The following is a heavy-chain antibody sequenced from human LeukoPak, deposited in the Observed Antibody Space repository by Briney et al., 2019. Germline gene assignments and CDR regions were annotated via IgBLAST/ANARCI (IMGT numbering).Heavy chain of an antibody. J-gene: IGHJ6*02. CDR1: GGSISSYY. CDR3: ARVAGSDYYYYGMDV. V-gene: IGHV4-59*01. D-gene: IGHD6-19*01. CDR2: IYYSGST. Sequence: PSETLSLTCTVSGGSISSYYWSWIRQPPGKGLEWIGYIYYSGSTNYIPSLKSRVTISVDTPKNQFSLKLSSVTAADTAVYYCARVAGSDYYYYGMDVWGQGTTVTVSS.